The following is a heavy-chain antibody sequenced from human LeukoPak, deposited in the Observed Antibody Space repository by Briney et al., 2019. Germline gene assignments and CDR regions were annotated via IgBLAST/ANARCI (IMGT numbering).Heavy chain of an antibody. CDR1: GFTFSSYG. D-gene: IGHD3-3*01. CDR3: AKDITIFGVVPNWFDP. Sequence: PGGSLRLSCAASGFTFSSYGVHWVRQAPGKGLEWVAFIRYDGSNKYYADSVKGRFTISRDNSKNTLYLQMNSLRAEDTAVYYCAKDITIFGVVPNWFDPWGQGTLVTVSS. CDR2: IRYDGSNK. J-gene: IGHJ5*02. V-gene: IGHV3-30*02.